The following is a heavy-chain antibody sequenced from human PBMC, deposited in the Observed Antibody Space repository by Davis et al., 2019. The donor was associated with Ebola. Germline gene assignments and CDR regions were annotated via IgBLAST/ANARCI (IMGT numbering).Heavy chain of an antibody. Sequence: PSETLSLTCTVSGGSISSSSYYWGWIRQPPGKGLEWIGSIYYSGSTYYNPSLKSRVTISVDTSKNQFSLKLSSVTAADTAVYYCARERSSSAKSLGYWGQGTLVTVSS. CDR1: GGSISSSSYY. V-gene: IGHV4-39*07. D-gene: IGHD6-6*01. CDR2: IYYSGST. CDR3: ARERSSSAKSLGY. J-gene: IGHJ4*02.